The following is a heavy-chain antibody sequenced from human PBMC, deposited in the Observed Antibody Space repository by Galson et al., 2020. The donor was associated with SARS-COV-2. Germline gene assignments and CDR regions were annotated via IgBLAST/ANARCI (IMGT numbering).Heavy chain of an antibody. D-gene: IGHD1-1*01. Sequence: SVKVSCKASGGNLRSNAISWVRQAPGQGLEWMGRIIPIFGTPNYAQKFQDRVTITADESTTTAYMELSRLRFNDTAVYYCAITRNWPDAFDLWGLGTVVTVSS. CDR3: AITRNWPDAFDL. CDR2: IIPIFGTP. V-gene: IGHV1-69*13. CDR1: GGNLRSNA. J-gene: IGHJ3*01.